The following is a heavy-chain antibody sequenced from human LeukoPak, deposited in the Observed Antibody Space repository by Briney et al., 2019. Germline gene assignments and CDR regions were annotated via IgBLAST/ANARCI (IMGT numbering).Heavy chain of an antibody. V-gene: IGHV3-11*01. D-gene: IGHD3-22*01. CDR2: ISSSGSTI. CDR1: GFTFSDYY. CDR3: AKDPPLYDSSGYYFS. Sequence: GGSLRLSCAASGFTFSDYYMSWIRQAPGKGPEWVSYISSSGSTIYYADSVKGRFTISRDNSKNTLYLQMNSLRAEDTAVYYCAKDPPLYDSSGYYFSWGQGTLVTVSS. J-gene: IGHJ4*02.